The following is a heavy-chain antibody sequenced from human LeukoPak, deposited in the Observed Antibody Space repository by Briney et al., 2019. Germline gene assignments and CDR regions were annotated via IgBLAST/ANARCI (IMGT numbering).Heavy chain of an antibody. CDR1: GFSLSSYA. J-gene: IGHJ4*02. V-gene: IGHV3-23*01. D-gene: IGHD4/OR15-4a*01. CDR2: ISSTDAGT. CDR3: ARRAGAYSHPYDY. Sequence: GGSLRLSCAASGFSLSSYAMSWVRQAPGKGLEWVSAISSTDAGTYHADSVRGRFTISRDSSKNTLYLQMNSLRAEDTAVYYCARRAGAYSHPYDYWGQGTLVTVSS.